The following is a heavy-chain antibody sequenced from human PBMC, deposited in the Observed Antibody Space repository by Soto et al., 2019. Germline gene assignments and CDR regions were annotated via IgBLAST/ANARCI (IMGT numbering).Heavy chain of an antibody. J-gene: IGHJ6*02. CDR1: GFTFSSYG. D-gene: IGHD2-2*01. V-gene: IGHV3-33*01. Sequence: PGGSLRLSCAASGFTFSSYGMHWVRQAPGKGLEWVAVIWYDGSNKYYADSVKGRFTISRDNSKNTLYLQMNSLRAEDTAVYYCARDKADCSSTSCYVHYYYYGMDVWGQGTTVTVSS. CDR2: IWYDGSNK. CDR3: ARDKADCSSTSCYVHYYYYGMDV.